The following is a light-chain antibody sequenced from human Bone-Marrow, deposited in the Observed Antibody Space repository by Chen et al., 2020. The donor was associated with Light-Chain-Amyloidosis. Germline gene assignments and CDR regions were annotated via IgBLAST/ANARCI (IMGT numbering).Light chain of an antibody. V-gene: IGLV3-1*01. CDR1: KLGDTF. J-gene: IGLJ1*01. CDR3: QAWDSSTGV. CDR2: QDG. Sequence: SFELTQPPSVSVSPGQTASITCSGDKLGDTFACWYQQKSGQSPVLVIYQDGKRPSGIPERFSGSKSGSTATLTISGTQPMDEADYYGQAWDSSTGVFGTGTKVTVL.